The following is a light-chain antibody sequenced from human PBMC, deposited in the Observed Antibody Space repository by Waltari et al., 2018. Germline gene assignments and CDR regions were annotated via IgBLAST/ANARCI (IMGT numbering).Light chain of an antibody. J-gene: IGLJ3*02. CDR2: EVT. V-gene: IGLV2-8*01. CDR1: STDVAGYDP. CDR3: SSYAGGSSLM. Sequence: QSALTQPPSASGSPGQSITIPCTGISTDVAGYDPVFWYQQHPGKAPKLFIYEVTKRPAGVPDRFSGSKSDNTASLAVSGLQAEDEADYYCSSYAGGSSLMFGGGTKLTVL.